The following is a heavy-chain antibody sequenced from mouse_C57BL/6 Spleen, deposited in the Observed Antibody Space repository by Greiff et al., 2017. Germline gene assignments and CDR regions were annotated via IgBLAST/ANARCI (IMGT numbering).Heavy chain of an antibody. CDR1: GYTFTSYW. J-gene: IGHJ1*03. D-gene: IGHD2-5*01. V-gene: IGHV1-59*01. CDR2: IDPSDSYT. Sequence: VQLQQPGAELVRPGTSVKLSCKASGYTFTSYWMHWVKQRPGQGLEWIGVIDPSDSYTNYNQKFKGKATLTVDTSSSKAYMQLSSLTSEDSAVYYCARVYYSNSNWYFDVWGTGTTVTVSS. CDR3: ARVYYSNSNWYFDV.